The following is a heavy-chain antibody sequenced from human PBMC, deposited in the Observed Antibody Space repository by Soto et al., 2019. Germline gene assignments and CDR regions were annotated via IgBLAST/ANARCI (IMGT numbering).Heavy chain of an antibody. V-gene: IGHV4-59*08. CDR1: GASISSYY. CDR3: TSTGGVAAKIDY. CDR2: FFYSGST. Sequence: SETLSLTCTVSGASISSYYWGWIRQPPGKGLEWIGYFFYSGSTNYNPSIKSRVTMSADTSKNQFSLKLSSVTASDTAVYYCTSTGGVAAKIDYWGQGALVTVSS. J-gene: IGHJ4*02. D-gene: IGHD5-12*01.